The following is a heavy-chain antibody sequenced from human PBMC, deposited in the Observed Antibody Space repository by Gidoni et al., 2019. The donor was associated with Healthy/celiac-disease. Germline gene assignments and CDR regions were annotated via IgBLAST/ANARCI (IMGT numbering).Heavy chain of an antibody. CDR3: ARSWGRLVQSLRYNWFDP. CDR2: IYPVDSDT. V-gene: IGHV5-51*01. J-gene: IGHJ5*02. D-gene: IGHD6-6*01. Sequence: EVQLVQSGAEVKKPGESLKISCKGSGYSFTSYWSGWVRQMPGKGLEWMGIIYPVDSDTRYSPSFQGQVTISADKSISTAYLQWSSLKASDTAMYYCARSWGRLVQSLRYNWFDPWGQGTLVTVSS. CDR1: GYSFTSYW.